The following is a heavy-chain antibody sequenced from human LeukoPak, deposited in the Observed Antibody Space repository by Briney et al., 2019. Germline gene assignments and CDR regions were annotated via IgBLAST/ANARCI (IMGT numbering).Heavy chain of an antibody. V-gene: IGHV1-69*04. CDR1: GGTFSSYT. D-gene: IGHD1-20*01. J-gene: IGHJ3*02. Sequence: SVKVSCKASGGTFSSYTISWVRQAPGQGLEWMGRIIPILGIANYAQKFQGRVTITADKSTSTAYMELSSLRSEDTAVYYCAREFYNWKPLSGDDAFDIWGQGTMVTVSS. CDR3: AREFYNWKPLSGDDAFDI. CDR2: IIPILGIA.